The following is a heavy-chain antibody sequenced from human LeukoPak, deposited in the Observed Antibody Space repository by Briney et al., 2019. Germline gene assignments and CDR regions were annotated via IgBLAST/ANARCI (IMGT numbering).Heavy chain of an antibody. J-gene: IGHJ4*02. CDR1: EITFSTYA. Sequence: PGRSLRLSCAASEITFSTYAMHWVRQAPGKGLEWVAVISYDGSNKYYADSVKGRFTISRDNSKNTLYLQMNSLRAEDTAVYYCARARKGYYGSGSYSIFDYWGQGTLVTVSS. V-gene: IGHV3-30-3*01. CDR3: ARARKGYYGSGSYSIFDY. D-gene: IGHD3-10*01. CDR2: ISYDGSNK.